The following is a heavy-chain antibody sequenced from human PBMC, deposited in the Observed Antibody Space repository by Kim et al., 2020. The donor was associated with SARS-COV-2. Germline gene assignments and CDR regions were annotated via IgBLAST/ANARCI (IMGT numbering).Heavy chain of an antibody. Sequence: GGSLRLSCAASGFTFSSYAMHWVRQAPGKGLEWVAVISYDGSNKYYADSVKGRFTISRDNSKNTLYLQMNSLRAEDTAGYYCARVFRPGYCSSTNCRTGGAFDIWCQGTMVTVSS. CDR2: ISYDGSNK. CDR1: GFTFSSYA. V-gene: IGHV3-30-3*01. D-gene: IGHD2-2*01. CDR3: ARVFRPGYCSSTNCRTGGAFDI. J-gene: IGHJ3*02.